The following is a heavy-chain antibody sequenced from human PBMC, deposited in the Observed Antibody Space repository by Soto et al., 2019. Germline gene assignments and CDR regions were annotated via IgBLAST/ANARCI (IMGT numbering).Heavy chain of an antibody. D-gene: IGHD6-13*01. V-gene: IGHV1-18*01. J-gene: IGHJ5*01. CDR1: GYTFNTYA. Sequence: ASVKVSCKTSGYTFNTYAITWVRQAPGQGLEWMGWISGYNGKTEYAQKVQGRITMTTDPSTSTAYMELRSLISDDTAVYYCVRDINYYTSSSFDYWG. CDR2: ISGYNGKT. CDR3: VRDINYYTSSSFDY.